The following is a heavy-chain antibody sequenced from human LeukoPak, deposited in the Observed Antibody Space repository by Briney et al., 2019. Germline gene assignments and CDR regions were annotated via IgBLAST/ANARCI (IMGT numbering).Heavy chain of an antibody. J-gene: IGHJ5*02. V-gene: IGHV2-5*01. CDR3: AHNTNAGYCSSTSCLNCFDP. CDR2: IYWNDGK. CDR1: GFSLSTSGVG. D-gene: IGHD2-2*03. Sequence: GSGPTLVNPTQTLTLTCTFSGFSLSTSGVGVGWIRQPPGKALEWLALIYWNDGKRYSPSLESRLTITKDTSKNQVVLTMTNMDPVDTATYYCAHNTNAGYCSSTSCLNCFDPWGQGTLVTVSS.